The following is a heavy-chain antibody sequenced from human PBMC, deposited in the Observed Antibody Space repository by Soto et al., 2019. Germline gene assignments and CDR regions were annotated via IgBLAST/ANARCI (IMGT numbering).Heavy chain of an antibody. J-gene: IGHJ6*03. CDR2: IRSKAYGGTT. V-gene: IGHV3-49*03. CDR3: TRDSMVRAYYYMDV. Sequence: PVGSLRLSCTASGFNFGDYAMSWFRQAPGKGLEWVGFIRSKAYGGTTEYAASVKGRFTISRDDSKSIAYLQLNSLKTEDTAVYYCTRDSMVRAYYYMDVWGKGTTVTVSS. CDR1: GFNFGDYA. D-gene: IGHD3-10*01.